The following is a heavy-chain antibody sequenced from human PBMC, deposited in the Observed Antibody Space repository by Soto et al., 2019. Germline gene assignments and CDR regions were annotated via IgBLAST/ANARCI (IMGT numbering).Heavy chain of an antibody. CDR1: GFTFSSHA. CDR2: ISSNGVGT. V-gene: IGHV3-64*01. Sequence: PGGSLRLSCAASGFTFSSHAMGWLRQAPGKGLEYVSGISSNGVGTYYANSVQGRFTISRDNSKNTVYLQMGSLRPEDMAVYYCARRARPDFYYMDVWGKGTTVTVSS. CDR3: ARRARPDFYYMDV. D-gene: IGHD6-6*01. J-gene: IGHJ6*03.